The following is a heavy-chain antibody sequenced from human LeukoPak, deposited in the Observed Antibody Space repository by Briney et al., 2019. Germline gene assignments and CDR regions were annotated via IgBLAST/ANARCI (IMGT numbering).Heavy chain of an antibody. CDR1: GFTFNSYA. CDR2: MSYDGSDK. J-gene: IGHJ4*02. CDR3: AKAHPYEYNYGGFDS. Sequence: GRSLRLSCAASGFTFNSYAMHWVRQAPGKGLEWVALMSYDGSDKHYADSVKGRFTISRDSSKNTLYLQMNSLRADDTAVYYCAKAHPYEYNYGGFDSWGQRALVTVSS. V-gene: IGHV3-30*18. D-gene: IGHD5-18*01.